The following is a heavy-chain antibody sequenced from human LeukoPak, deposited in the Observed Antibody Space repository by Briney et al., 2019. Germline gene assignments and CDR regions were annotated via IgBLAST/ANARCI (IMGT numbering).Heavy chain of an antibody. J-gene: IGHJ5*02. CDR2: TYYSGTT. Sequence: SETLSLTCTVSGGSISTTSYFWAWIRQPPGEGLEWIGSTYYSGTTYFNSSLKSRVTISVERSKNHFSLKLSSVTVADTALYYCARVYSSTHNWFDTWGQGIQVTVSS. CDR1: GGSISTTSYF. CDR3: ARVYSSTHNWFDT. D-gene: IGHD6-19*01. V-gene: IGHV4-39*07.